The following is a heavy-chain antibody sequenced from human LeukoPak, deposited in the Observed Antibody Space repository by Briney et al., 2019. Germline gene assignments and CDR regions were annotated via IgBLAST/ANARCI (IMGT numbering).Heavy chain of an antibody. CDR2: ISSSDGTI. Sequence: GGSLRLSCAASGFTFSDYYMSWIRQAPGKGLEWVSYISSSDGTIYYADSVKGRFTISRDNSKNSLYLQMNRLRAEDTAVYYCARPDGYNYPYWGQGALVTVSS. J-gene: IGHJ4*02. CDR3: ARPDGYNYPY. D-gene: IGHD5-24*01. V-gene: IGHV3-11*04. CDR1: GFTFSDYY.